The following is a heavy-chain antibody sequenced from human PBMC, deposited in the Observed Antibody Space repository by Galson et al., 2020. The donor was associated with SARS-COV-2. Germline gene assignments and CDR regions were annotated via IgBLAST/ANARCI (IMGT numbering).Heavy chain of an antibody. CDR3: AKDLPTSGYDYGAYDV. Sequence: TGGSLRLSCAASGFIFSNYAMTWVRQTPGKGLEWVSAITGSGDTTYTRDSVKGRFTISRDNSKNMLYLVMNSLTVEDTAIYYFAKDLPTSGYDYGAYDVWGQGTKVTVSS. CDR2: ITGSGDTT. CDR1: GFIFSNYA. V-gene: IGHV3-23*01. D-gene: IGHD3-22*01. J-gene: IGHJ3*01.